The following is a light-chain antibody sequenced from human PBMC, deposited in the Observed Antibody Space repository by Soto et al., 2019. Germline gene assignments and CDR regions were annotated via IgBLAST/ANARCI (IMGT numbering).Light chain of an antibody. J-gene: IGLJ3*02. CDR3: SSYTSSSTLV. Sequence: QSALTQPASVSGSPGQSITISCTGTSSDVRGYNYVSWYQQHPGKAPKLMIYEVSKRPSGVSNRFSGSKSGNTASLTISGLQAEDEADYYCSSYTSSSTLVFGGGTKLTVL. V-gene: IGLV2-14*01. CDR1: SSDVRGYNY. CDR2: EVS.